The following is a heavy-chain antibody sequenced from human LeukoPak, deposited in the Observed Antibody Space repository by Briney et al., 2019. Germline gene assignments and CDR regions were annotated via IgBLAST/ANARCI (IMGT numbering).Heavy chain of an antibody. CDR1: DFTFNFYW. CDR2: ILPDGSQK. V-gene: IGHV3-7*01. CDR3: AREYNGGLDY. Sequence: GGSLRLSCVASDFTFNFYWMTWVRQAPGKGLEWLANILPDGSQKYYVDSVKGRFTISRDNAENTVYLQMNSLRAEDTGVYHCAREYNGGLDYWGQGTLVTVSS. D-gene: IGHD5-12*01. J-gene: IGHJ4*02.